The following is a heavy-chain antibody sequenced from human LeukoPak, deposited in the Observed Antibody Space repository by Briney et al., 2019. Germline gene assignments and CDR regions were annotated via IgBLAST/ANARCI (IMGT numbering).Heavy chain of an antibody. CDR1: GXSISSYNYF. D-gene: IGHD1-26*01. J-gene: IGHJ3*02. CDR2: ISAGGGVT. V-gene: IGHV3-23*01. Sequence: ETLSLICTVSGXSISSYNYFWGWIRQPPGKGLEWVSAISAGGGVTYYADSVKGRFTISRDTSNKKVFLQMNSQRADDTAVYYCAKAGWYSAKTYATYDDAYDIWGRGTMVTVSS. CDR3: AKAGWYSAKTYATYDDAYDI.